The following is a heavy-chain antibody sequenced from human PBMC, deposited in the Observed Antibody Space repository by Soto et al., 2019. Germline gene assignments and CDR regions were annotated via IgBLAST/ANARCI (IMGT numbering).Heavy chain of an antibody. J-gene: IGHJ2*01. CDR2: ISYDGSNK. V-gene: IGHV3-30-3*01. CDR3: ARAPGTLASFDL. CDR1: GFTFSSYA. Sequence: QVQLVESGGGVVQPGRSLRLSCAASGFTFSSYAMHWVRQAPGKGLEWVAVISYDGSNKYYADSVKGRFTISRDNSKNTLYLQMNSLRAEDTAVYYCARAPGTLASFDLWGRGTLVTVSS. D-gene: IGHD3-10*01.